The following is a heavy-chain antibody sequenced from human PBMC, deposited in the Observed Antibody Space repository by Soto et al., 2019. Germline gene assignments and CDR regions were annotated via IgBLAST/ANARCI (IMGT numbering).Heavy chain of an antibody. V-gene: IGHV3-7*01. D-gene: IGHD3-16*01. CDR1: AFSFSSHW. J-gene: IGHJ4*02. CDR3: ARIGWGYDYVWGRYFDY. CDR2: IKEDGSEK. Sequence: EVHLVESGGGLVQPGGSLRLSCAASAFSFSSHWMSWVRQAPGKGLEWVANIKEDGSEKYYVDSVKGRFTISRDNGKNSVYLKMTSLRVEDTAVYYCARIGWGYDYVWGRYFDYWGQGTLVTVSS.